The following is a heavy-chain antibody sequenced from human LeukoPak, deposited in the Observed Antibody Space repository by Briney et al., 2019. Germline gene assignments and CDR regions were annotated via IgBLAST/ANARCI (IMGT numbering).Heavy chain of an antibody. CDR1: GYTFTGYY. CDR2: INPNSGGT. Sequence: ASVKVSCKASGYTFTGYYMHWVRQAPGQGLEWMGWINPNSGGTNYAQKFQGRVTMTRDTSISTAYMELSRLRSDDTAVYYCARSWGFGEFLYVYWGQGTLVNVSS. J-gene: IGHJ4*02. V-gene: IGHV1-2*02. D-gene: IGHD3-10*01. CDR3: ARSWGFGEFLYVY.